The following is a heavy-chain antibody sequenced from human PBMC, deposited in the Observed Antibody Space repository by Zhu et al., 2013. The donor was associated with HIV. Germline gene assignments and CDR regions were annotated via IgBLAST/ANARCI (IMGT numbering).Heavy chain of an antibody. J-gene: IGHJ4*02. CDR1: GYTFTSYY. D-gene: IGHD3-22*01. Sequence: QVQLVQSGAEVKKPGASVKVSCKASGYTFTSYYMHWVRQAPGQGLEWMGIINPSGGSTSYAQKFQGRVTMTRDTSTSTVYMELSSLRSEDTAVYYCAREGYYDSSGYRGSPFGYWGQGNPGHRLL. V-gene: IGHV1-46*03. CDR2: INPSGGST. CDR3: AREGYYDSSGYRGSPFGY.